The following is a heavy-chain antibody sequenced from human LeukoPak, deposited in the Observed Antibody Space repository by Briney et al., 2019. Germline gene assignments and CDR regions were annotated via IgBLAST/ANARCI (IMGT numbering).Heavy chain of an antibody. CDR1: GYSFTSYW. Sequence: GESLKISCKGSGYSFTSYWIGWVRQMPGKGLEWMGIIYPGDSDTRYSPSFQGQVTISADKSISTAYLQWSSLKASDTAVYYCARDWHSNPKPMDYWGQGTLVTVSS. CDR3: ARDWHSNPKPMDY. V-gene: IGHV5-51*01. CDR2: IYPGDSDT. J-gene: IGHJ4*02. D-gene: IGHD6-13*01.